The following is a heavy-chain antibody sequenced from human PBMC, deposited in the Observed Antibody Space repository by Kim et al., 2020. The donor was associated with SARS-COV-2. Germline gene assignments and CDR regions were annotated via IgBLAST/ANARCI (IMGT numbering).Heavy chain of an antibody. Sequence: KSYATAIAASVKGRFIISRDDSKNTAYLQMNSLKTEDTAVYYCSSLGTAGYWGQGILVTVAS. J-gene: IGHJ4*02. CDR2: KSYAT. D-gene: IGHD6-19*01. V-gene: IGHV3-73*01. CDR3: SSLGTAGY.